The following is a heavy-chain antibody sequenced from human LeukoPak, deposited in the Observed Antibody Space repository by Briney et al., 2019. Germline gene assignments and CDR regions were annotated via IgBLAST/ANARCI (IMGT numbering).Heavy chain of an antibody. CDR2: ISSNGGST. V-gene: IGHV3-64*02. Sequence: GGSLRLSCAASGFTFSSYSMHWVRQAPGKGLEYVSAISSNGGSTYYADSVKGRFTISRDNSKNTLYLQMGSLRAEDMAVYYCARGAGTRQYYFDYWGQGTLVTVSS. D-gene: IGHD6-19*01. CDR1: GFTFSSYS. CDR3: ARGAGTRQYYFDY. J-gene: IGHJ4*02.